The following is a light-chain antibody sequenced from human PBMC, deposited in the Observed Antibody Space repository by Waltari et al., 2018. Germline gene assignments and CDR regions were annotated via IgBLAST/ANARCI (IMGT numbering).Light chain of an antibody. CDR1: SRDVGFYTL. CDR2: EVI. Sequence: QSALTQPASVSGSPGQSTTISCTGTSRDVGFYTLVPWYQQHPGKAPELVVYEVISRPSGVSNRFSGSKSGNTASLTISGLQAEDEADYYCCSYAGRNIWVFGGGTKLTVL. CDR3: CSYAGRNIWV. J-gene: IGLJ3*02. V-gene: IGLV2-23*02.